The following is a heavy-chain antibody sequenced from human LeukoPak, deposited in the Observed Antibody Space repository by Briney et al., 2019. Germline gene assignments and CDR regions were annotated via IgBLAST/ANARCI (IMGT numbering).Heavy chain of an antibody. CDR3: ARGPTVTDY. Sequence: GGSLRLSCAAYGFTFSSYWMHWVRQAPGKGLVWVSRKNSDGSSTSYADSVKGRFTISRENAKNTLYLQMNSLRAEDTAVYYCARGPTVTDYWGRGTLVTVSS. V-gene: IGHV3-74*01. D-gene: IGHD4-17*01. CDR1: GFTFSSYW. J-gene: IGHJ4*02. CDR2: KNSDGSST.